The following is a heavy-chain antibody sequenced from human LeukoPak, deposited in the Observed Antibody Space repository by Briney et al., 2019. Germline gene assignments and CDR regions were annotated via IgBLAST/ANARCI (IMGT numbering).Heavy chain of an antibody. Sequence: ASVKVSCKASGYTLTTYYMHWVRPAPGQGLEWMGIINPSGDSTSYAQKFQGRVTMTRDMSTSTVYMELSSLRSDDTALYYCARVGANGAFDYWGQGTLVTVSS. V-gene: IGHV1-46*01. J-gene: IGHJ4*02. CDR1: GYTLTTYY. CDR2: INPSGDST. D-gene: IGHD1-26*01. CDR3: ARVGANGAFDY.